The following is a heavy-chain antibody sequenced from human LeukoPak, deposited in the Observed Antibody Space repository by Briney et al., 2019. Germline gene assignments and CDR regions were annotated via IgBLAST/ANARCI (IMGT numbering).Heavy chain of an antibody. V-gene: IGHV1-2*02. Sequence: GASVKVSCKASGYTFTGYFLHWVRQAPGQGLEWMGWINPNSGGTNYAQKFQGRVTMTRDTYISAAYMDLSSLRFDDTAVYYCARVSSASGAFDIWGQGTMVTVSS. CDR1: GYTFTGYF. J-gene: IGHJ3*02. CDR2: INPNSGGT. CDR3: ARVSSASGAFDI. D-gene: IGHD6-25*01.